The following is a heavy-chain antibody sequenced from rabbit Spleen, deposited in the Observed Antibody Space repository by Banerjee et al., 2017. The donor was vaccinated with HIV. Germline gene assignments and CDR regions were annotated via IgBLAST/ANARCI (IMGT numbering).Heavy chain of an antibody. CDR1: GFSFINKYV. CDR3: ARDLATVIGWNFAL. Sequence: QEQLVESGGGLVKPGASLTLICTASGFSFINKYVMCWVRQAPGKGLEWIACMNTRSGDAVYANWAKGRVTISRTSSTTVTLQMPSLTAADTATYFCARDLATVIGWNFALWGPGTLVTVS. CDR2: MNTRSGDA. J-gene: IGHJ4*01. V-gene: IGHV1S45*01. D-gene: IGHD4-1*01.